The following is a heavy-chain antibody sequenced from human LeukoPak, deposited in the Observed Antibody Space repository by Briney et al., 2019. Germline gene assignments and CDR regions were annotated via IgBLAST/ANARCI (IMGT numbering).Heavy chain of an antibody. Sequence: GGSLRLSCAASGFTVSSNYMSWVRQAPGKGPEWVSVIYSGGSTYYADSVKSRFTISRDNSKNTLYLQMNSLRAEDTAVYYCAGLTRGCGGYYYVFDYWAREPWSPPPQ. D-gene: IGHD3-22*01. CDR3: AGLTRGCGGYYYVFDY. J-gene: IGHJ4*02. CDR1: GFTVSSNY. CDR2: IYSGGST. V-gene: IGHV3-66*04.